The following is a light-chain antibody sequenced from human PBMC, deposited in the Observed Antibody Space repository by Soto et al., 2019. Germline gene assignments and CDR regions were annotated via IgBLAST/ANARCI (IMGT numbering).Light chain of an antibody. Sequence: SVLPQPASVSGSPGQSITISCTGTSSDVGGYNYVSWYQHHPGKAPKLMIYDVSNRPPGVSNRFSGSKSGNTASLTISGLQPEDEADYYCSSYTTSNTRQIVFGTGTKVTVL. V-gene: IGLV2-14*03. CDR3: SSYTTSNTRQIV. CDR1: SSDVGGYNY. J-gene: IGLJ1*01. CDR2: DVS.